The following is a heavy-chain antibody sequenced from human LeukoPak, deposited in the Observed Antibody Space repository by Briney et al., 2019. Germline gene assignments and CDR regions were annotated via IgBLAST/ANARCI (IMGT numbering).Heavy chain of an antibody. J-gene: IGHJ3*02. CDR3: ARGTVTRLDI. V-gene: IGHV5-51*01. CDR1: GYCSTIYW. D-gene: IGHD4-17*01. CDR2: LYPGDSET. Sequence: GESLKISCKGFGYCSTIYWIGWVRQMPGRGLEWMGILYPGDSETRYCPSFQGQVTMSADKSISTAYLQWSSLKASDSAMYYCARGTVTRLDIWGQGTMVTVSS.